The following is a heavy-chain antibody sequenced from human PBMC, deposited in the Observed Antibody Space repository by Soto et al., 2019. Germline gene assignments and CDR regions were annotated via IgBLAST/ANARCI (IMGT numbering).Heavy chain of an antibody. D-gene: IGHD6-19*01. J-gene: IGHJ5*02. CDR2: ISSTSRTI. V-gene: IGHV3-11*01. Sequence: GGSLRLSCVASGLTLNDYYMSWVRQPPGKGLEWVSYISSTSRTIYYADSVRGRFTVSRDNAQKSLSLQMNNLRVDDTAVYFCARGSGLDRWGQGIQVTVSS. CDR3: ARGSGLDR. CDR1: GLTLNDYY.